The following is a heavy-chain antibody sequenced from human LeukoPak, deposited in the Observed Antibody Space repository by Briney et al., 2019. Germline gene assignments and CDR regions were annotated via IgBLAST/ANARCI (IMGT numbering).Heavy chain of an antibody. CDR3: ATSRHYYGSGSTLTPYYYYMDV. V-gene: IGHV4-59*01. CDR1: GGSITGYY. D-gene: IGHD3-10*01. CDR2: VYHMGIT. J-gene: IGHJ6*03. Sequence: SETLSLTCTVSGGSITGYYWSWLRQAPGKQLEWIGYVYHMGITNYNPYLKSRVTISLDTSRGQFSLKLTSLTAADTAVYFCATSRHYYGSGSTLTPYYYYMDVWGKGTTVTVSS.